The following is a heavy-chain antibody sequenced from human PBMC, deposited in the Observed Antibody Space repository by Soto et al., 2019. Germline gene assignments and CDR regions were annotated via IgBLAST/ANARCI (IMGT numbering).Heavy chain of an antibody. CDR3: ARESSWGQWLVLATFDY. Sequence: EVQLVESGGGLVKPGGSLRLSCAASGFTFSSYSMNWVRQAPGKGLEWVSSISSSSSYIYYADSVKGRFTISRDNAKNSLYLQMNSLRAEDTAVYYCARESSWGQWLVLATFDYWGQGTLVTVSS. CDR2: ISSSSSYI. V-gene: IGHV3-21*01. D-gene: IGHD6-19*01. CDR1: GFTFSSYS. J-gene: IGHJ4*02.